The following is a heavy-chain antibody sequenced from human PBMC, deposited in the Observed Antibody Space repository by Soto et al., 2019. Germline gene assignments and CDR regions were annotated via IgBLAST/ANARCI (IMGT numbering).Heavy chain of an antibody. CDR1: GFTFSSYG. CDR2: ISYDGSNK. Sequence: GGSLRLSCAASGFTFSSYGMHWVRQAPGKGLEWVAVISYDGSNKYYADSVKGRFTISRDNSKNTLYLQMNSLRAEDTAVYYCAKDRWLSIAAPSGSWGQGTLVTVSS. CDR3: AKDRWLSIAAPSGS. J-gene: IGHJ5*02. V-gene: IGHV3-30*18. D-gene: IGHD6-6*01.